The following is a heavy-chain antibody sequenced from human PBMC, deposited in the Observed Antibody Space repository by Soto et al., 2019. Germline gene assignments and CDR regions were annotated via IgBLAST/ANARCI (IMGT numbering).Heavy chain of an antibody. CDR1: GYTFSNYG. V-gene: IGHV1-18*01. CDR2: ISLYSDGT. D-gene: IGHD2-2*01. J-gene: IGHJ5*02. Sequence: QVQLVQSGGEVKRPGASVKVSCKTSGYTFSNYGITWVRQAPGQPLEWLGWISLYSDGTNYAQNFQGRVSMTPDTSTTTDYMELRSLRSDDTAVYYCARVVPGAEAWFGPWGQGTLVTVAS. CDR3: ARVVPGAEAWFGP.